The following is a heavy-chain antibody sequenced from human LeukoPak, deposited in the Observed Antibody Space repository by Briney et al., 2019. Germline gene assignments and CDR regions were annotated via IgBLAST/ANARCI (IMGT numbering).Heavy chain of an antibody. D-gene: IGHD3-10*01. CDR2: IKQDGSEK. CDR3: ARDGPGGSGSYSFDY. CDR1: GFTFSDYY. V-gene: IGHV3-7*01. Sequence: AGGSLRLSCAASGFTFSDYYMSWVRQAPGKGLEWVANIKQDGSEKYYVDSVKGRFTISRDNAKNSLYLQMNSLRAEDTAVYYCARDGPGGSGSYSFDYWGQGTLVTVSS. J-gene: IGHJ4*02.